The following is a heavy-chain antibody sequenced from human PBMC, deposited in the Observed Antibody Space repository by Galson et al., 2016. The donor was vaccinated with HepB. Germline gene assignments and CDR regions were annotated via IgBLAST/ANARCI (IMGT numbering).Heavy chain of an antibody. CDR1: GYTFTNYY. V-gene: IGHV1-46*01. CDR3: ARSIAVAGPLYFFDH. J-gene: IGHJ5*02. Sequence: SVKVSCKASGYTFTNYYVHWVRQAPGQGLEWMGVINPSAGGTTYVERFQGRVSMTRDTSTRTVYMELSSQRLEDTAIYYCARSIAVAGPLYFFDHWGQGTLVTVSS. D-gene: IGHD6-19*01. CDR2: INPSAGGT.